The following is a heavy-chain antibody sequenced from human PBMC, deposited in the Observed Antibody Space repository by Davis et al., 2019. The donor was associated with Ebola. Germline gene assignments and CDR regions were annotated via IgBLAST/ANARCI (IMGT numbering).Heavy chain of an antibody. D-gene: IGHD7-27*01. Sequence: GESLKISCAASGFTFSDYYMSWIRQAPGKGLEWVSYISSSSSTIYYADSVKGRFTISRDNAKNSLYLQMNSLRDEDTAVYYCTSTLGGMDVWGQGTTVTVSS. CDR3: TSTLGGMDV. CDR2: ISSSSSTI. J-gene: IGHJ6*02. CDR1: GFTFSDYY. V-gene: IGHV3-11*04.